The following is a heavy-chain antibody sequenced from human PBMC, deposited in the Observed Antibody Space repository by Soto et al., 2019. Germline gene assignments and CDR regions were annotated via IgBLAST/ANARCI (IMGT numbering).Heavy chain of an antibody. CDR2: ISYNGGST. J-gene: IGHJ4*02. D-gene: IGHD5-18*01. CDR1: EFTFSNYA. Sequence: GGSLRLSCAASEFTFSNYAMSWVRQAPGKGLEWVSAISYNGGSTYYADSVKGRFTISRDNSKNTLYLQMSSLRAEDTAVYYCVKTLQYSYGLPHWGQGTLVTVSS. CDR3: VKTLQYSYGLPH. V-gene: IGHV3-64D*06.